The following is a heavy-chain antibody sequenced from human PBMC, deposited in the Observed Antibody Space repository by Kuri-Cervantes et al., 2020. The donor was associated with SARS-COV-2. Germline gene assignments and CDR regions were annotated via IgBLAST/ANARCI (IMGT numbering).Heavy chain of an antibody. CDR1: GGSISSSSYY. J-gene: IGHJ4*02. CDR2: IYYSGST. Sequence: SETLSLTCTVSGGSISSSSYYWGWIRQPPGKGLEWIGRIYYSGSTYYNPSLKSRVTISVDTSKNQFSLKLSSVTAADTAVYYCARQVRITIFGVVIGKGDYFDYWGQGTLVTVSS. D-gene: IGHD3-3*01. CDR3: ARQVRITIFGVVIGKGDYFDY. V-gene: IGHV4-39*01.